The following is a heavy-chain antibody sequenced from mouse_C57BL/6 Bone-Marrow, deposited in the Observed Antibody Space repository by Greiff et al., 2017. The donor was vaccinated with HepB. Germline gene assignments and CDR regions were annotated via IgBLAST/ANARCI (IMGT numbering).Heavy chain of an antibody. V-gene: IGHV1-62-2*01. CDR1: GYTFTEYT. J-gene: IGHJ3*01. Sequence: QVQLQQSGAELVKPGASVKLSCKASGYTFTEYTIHWVKQRSGQGLEWIGWFYPGSGSIKYNEKFKDKATLTADKSSSTVYMELSRLTSEDSAVYFCARNEESFYYYGSSAGFAYWGQGTLVTVSA. CDR2: FYPGSGSI. D-gene: IGHD1-1*01. CDR3: ARNEESFYYYGSSAGFAY.